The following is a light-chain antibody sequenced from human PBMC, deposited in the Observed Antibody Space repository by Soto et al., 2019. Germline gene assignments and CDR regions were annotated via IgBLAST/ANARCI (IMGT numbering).Light chain of an antibody. CDR1: QSVSSN. J-gene: IGKJ1*01. CDR3: QQYNNWPRT. CDR2: GAS. Sequence: EIVMTQSPATLSLSPGERATLSCRASQSVSSNLAWYQQKPGQATRLLIYGASTRATGIPARFSGSGSGTEFTLTISSLQSEDFAVYYCQQYNNWPRTFGQGTKVEIK. V-gene: IGKV3-15*01.